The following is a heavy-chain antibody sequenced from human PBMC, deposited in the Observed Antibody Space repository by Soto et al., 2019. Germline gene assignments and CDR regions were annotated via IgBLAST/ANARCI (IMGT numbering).Heavy chain of an antibody. V-gene: IGHV4-31*03. CDR1: GVSISSGGYY. Sequence: HVQLQESGTGLVKPSQTLALTCTVYGVSISSGGYYWSWIRQHPGQGLEWIGYIYYSGSTYYNPAFESRVTISVDTSKNQFSLTLSSVTAADTAVYYCAREDRGTFDYWCEGTLVTVSS. D-gene: IGHD3-16*01. CDR2: IYYSGST. J-gene: IGHJ4*02. CDR3: AREDRGTFDY.